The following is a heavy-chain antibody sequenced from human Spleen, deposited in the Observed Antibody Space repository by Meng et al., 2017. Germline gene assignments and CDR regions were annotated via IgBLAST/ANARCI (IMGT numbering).Heavy chain of an antibody. V-gene: IGHV4-38-2*02. CDR2: IYHSGST. Sequence: GSLRLSCTVSGYSISSGYYWGWIRQPPGKGLEWIGSIYHSGSTYYNPSLKSRVTISVDTSKNQFSLKLSSMTAADTAVYYRARDGSGWYLSVGDYYYYYGMDVWGQGTTVTVSS. CDR1: GYSISSGYY. CDR3: ARDGSGWYLSVGDYYYYYGMDV. D-gene: IGHD6-19*01. J-gene: IGHJ6*02.